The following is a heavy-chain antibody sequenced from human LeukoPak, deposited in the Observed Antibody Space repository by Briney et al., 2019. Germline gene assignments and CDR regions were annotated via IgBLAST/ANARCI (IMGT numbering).Heavy chain of an antibody. Sequence: GGSLRLSCAASGFTFSTYAMNWVRQAPGKGLEWVSYISSSGSTIYYADSVKGRLTISRDNAKNSLYLQMNSLRAEDTAVYYCAREGNYYYYYGMDVWGQGTTVTVSS. CDR1: GFTFSTYA. CDR2: ISSSGSTI. CDR3: AREGNYYYYYGMDV. J-gene: IGHJ6*02. V-gene: IGHV3-48*04. D-gene: IGHD3-10*01.